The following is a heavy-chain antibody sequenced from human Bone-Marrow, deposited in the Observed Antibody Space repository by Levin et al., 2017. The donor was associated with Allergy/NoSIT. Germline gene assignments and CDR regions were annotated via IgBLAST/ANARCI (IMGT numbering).Heavy chain of an antibody. J-gene: IGHJ5*02. Sequence: ASETLSLTCAVYGGSFSGYYWSWIRQPPGKGLEWIGEINHSGSTNYNPSLKSRVTISVDTSKNQFSLKLSSVTAADTAVYYCARGVRPMVTSTSCYHHRERLGNWFDPWGQGTLVTVSS. CDR1: GGSFSGYY. CDR3: ARGVRPMVTSTSCYHHRERLGNWFDP. CDR2: INHSGST. D-gene: IGHD2-2*01. V-gene: IGHV4-34*01.